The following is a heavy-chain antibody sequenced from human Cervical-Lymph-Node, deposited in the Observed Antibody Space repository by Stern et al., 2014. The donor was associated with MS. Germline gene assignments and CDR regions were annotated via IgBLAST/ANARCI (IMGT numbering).Heavy chain of an antibody. CDR2: IPHVRST. CDR1: GFTVSRDY. Sequence: VQLVESGGGVIQPGGSLRLSCTASGFTVSRDYMTWVRQAPGKGLEWVSLIPHVRSTFYTDSVKGRFTISRDDSKNTVYLHMTSLRAEDTAMYYCARDTSSPERSDWWGQGTLVTVSS. V-gene: IGHV3-53*01. D-gene: IGHD1-1*01. J-gene: IGHJ4*02. CDR3: ARDTSSPERSDW.